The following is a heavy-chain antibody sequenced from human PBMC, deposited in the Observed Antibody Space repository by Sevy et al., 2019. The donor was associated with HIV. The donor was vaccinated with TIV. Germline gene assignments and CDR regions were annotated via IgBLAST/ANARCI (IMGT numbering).Heavy chain of an antibody. CDR2: IDPKSGGT. D-gene: IGHD3-3*01. Sequence: ASVKVSCKASGYTFTDYYTHWVRQAPGQGLEWMGWIDPKSGGTKYAQKFKGRITMTRDTSISTAYLELSRLRSDDTVVYLCAREFYDSWSGPIDFFYGMDVWGQGTTVTVSS. J-gene: IGHJ6*02. CDR3: AREFYDSWSGPIDFFYGMDV. V-gene: IGHV1-2*02. CDR1: GYTFTDYY.